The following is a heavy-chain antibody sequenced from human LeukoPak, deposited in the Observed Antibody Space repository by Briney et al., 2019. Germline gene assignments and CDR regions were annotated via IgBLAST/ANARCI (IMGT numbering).Heavy chain of an antibody. V-gene: IGHV3-11*06. Sequence: KAGGSLRLSCAASGFTFSDYHMSWIRQAPGKGLEWVSSISSSSSYIYYADSVKGRFTISRDNAKNSLYLQMNSLRAEDTAAYYCARDPETDYFDVPDYGDPAISPFDYWGQGTLVTVSS. CDR1: GFTFSDYH. D-gene: IGHD4-17*01. J-gene: IGHJ4*02. CDR2: ISSSSSYI. CDR3: ARDPETDYFDVPDYGDPAISPFDY.